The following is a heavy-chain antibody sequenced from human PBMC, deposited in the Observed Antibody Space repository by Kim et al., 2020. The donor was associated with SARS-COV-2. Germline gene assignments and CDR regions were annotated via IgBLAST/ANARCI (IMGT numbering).Heavy chain of an antibody. CDR3: AKDIAAAGKYYYYYGMDV. D-gene: IGHD6-13*01. V-gene: IGHV3-30*18. CDR1: GFTFSSYG. CDR2: ISYDGSNK. J-gene: IGHJ6*02. Sequence: GGSLRLSCAASGFTFSSYGMHWVRQAPGKGLEWVAVISYDGSNKYYADSVKGRFTISRDNSKNTLYLQMNSLRAEDTAVYYCAKDIAAAGKYYYYYGMDVWGQGTTVTVSS.